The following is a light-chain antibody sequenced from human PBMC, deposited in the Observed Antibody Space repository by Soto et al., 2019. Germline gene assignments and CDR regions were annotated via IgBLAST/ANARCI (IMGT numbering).Light chain of an antibody. V-gene: IGLV2-14*03. CDR1: SSDVGAYKY. CDR3: SSYTGGSTSYV. Sequence: QSVLTQPASVSGSPGQSITISCTGTSSDVGAYKYVSWHQQHPGKAPKLMIYDVSDRPSGVSDRFSGSKSGNTASLTISGLQAEDEADHYCSSYTGGSTSYVFGTGTKVTVL. J-gene: IGLJ1*01. CDR2: DVS.